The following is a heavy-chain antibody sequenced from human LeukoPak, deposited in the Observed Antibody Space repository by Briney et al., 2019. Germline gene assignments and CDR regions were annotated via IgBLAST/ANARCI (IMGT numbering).Heavy chain of an antibody. J-gene: IGHJ4*02. Sequence: ASVKVSCKASGYTFTGYYMHWVRQPPGQGLEWMGWINPNSGGTNYAQKFQGRVTMTRDTSISTAYMELSRLRSDDTAVYYCARVRSSSSKPRDYWGQGTLVTVSS. V-gene: IGHV1-2*02. CDR3: ARVRSSSSKPRDY. D-gene: IGHD6-6*01. CDR2: INPNSGGT. CDR1: GYTFTGYY.